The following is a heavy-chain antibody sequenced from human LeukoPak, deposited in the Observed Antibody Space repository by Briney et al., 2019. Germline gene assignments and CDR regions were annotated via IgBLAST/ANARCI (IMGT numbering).Heavy chain of an antibody. J-gene: IGHJ6*02. D-gene: IGHD6-19*01. Sequence: ASVKVSCKASGYTFTSYYMHWVRQAPGQGLEWMGIINPSGGSTSYAQKFQGRVTMTRDTSTSTVYMELSSLRSEDTAVYYCAREEVAVASRYYGMDVWGQGTTVTVSS. CDR2: INPSGGST. V-gene: IGHV1-46*01. CDR1: GYTFTSYY. CDR3: AREEVAVASRYYGMDV.